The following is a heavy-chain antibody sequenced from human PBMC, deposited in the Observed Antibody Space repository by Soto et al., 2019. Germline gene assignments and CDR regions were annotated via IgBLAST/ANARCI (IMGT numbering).Heavy chain of an antibody. J-gene: IGHJ5*02. D-gene: IGHD3-10*01. V-gene: IGHV1-69*02. CDR3: ARRATMVHRNWFDP. CDR2: IIPILGIA. Sequence: QVQLVQSGAEVKKPGSSVKVSCKASGGTFSRYTISWVRQAPGQVLEWMGRIIPILGIANYAQKFQGRITISADKSTSTAYMELSSLRSEDTAVYYCARRATMVHRNWFDPWGQGTLVTVSS. CDR1: GGTFSRYT.